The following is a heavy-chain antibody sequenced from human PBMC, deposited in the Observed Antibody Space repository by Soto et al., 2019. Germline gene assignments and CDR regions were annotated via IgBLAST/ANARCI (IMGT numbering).Heavy chain of an antibody. Sequence: SETLSLTCTVSGGSISNNNYFWSWIRQHPGKGLEWIGYIHYRGSAYYNPSLSGRVTILVDTTKNQFSMKLSSVTAADTAMYYCAREVNVPADADAFDIWGQGTMVTVSS. CDR3: AREVNVPADADAFDI. D-gene: IGHD2-2*01. CDR2: IHYRGSA. J-gene: IGHJ3*02. V-gene: IGHV4-31*03. CDR1: GGSISNNNYF.